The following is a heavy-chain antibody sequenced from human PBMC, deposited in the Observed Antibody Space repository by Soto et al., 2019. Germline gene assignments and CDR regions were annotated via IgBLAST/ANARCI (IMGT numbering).Heavy chain of an antibody. D-gene: IGHD6-19*01. CDR1: GGSISSSSYY. CDR3: ARPTLDSVALFDY. CDR2: IYYSGST. Sequence: SETLSLTCTVSGGSISSSSYYWGWIRQPPGKGLEWIGSIYYSGSTYYNPSLKSRVTISVDTSKNQFSLKLSSVTAADTAVYYCARPTLDSVALFDYWGQGTLVTVSS. V-gene: IGHV4-39*01. J-gene: IGHJ4*02.